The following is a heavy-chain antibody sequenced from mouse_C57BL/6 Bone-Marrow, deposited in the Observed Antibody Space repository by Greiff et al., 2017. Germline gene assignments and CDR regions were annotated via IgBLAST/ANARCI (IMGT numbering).Heavy chain of an antibody. CDR3: ARSYFDY. V-gene: IGHV1-82*01. J-gene: IGHJ2*01. CDR1: GYAFSSSW. Sequence: QVQLQQSGPELVKPGASVKISCKASGYAFSSSWMNWVKQRPGKGLEWIGRIYPGDGDTNYDGKFKGKATLTADKSSSTAYMQLSSLTSEDSAVXFCARSYFDYWGQGTTLTVSS. CDR2: IYPGDGDT.